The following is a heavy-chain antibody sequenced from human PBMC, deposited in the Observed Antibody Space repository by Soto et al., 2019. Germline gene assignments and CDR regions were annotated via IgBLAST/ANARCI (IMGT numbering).Heavy chain of an antibody. D-gene: IGHD5-18*01. V-gene: IGHV1-69*01. CDR1: RGTFNRYA. CDR3: ARQNRDTPMVPFDV. CDR2: LVPQFGTP. Sequence: QVQLVQSGAEVKKPGSSVKVSCLASRGTFNRYAINWVRQAPGHGLEWLGALVPQFGTPNYAQKFQDRVTIVADESTNTSSMELRGLTSDDTAVDYCARQNRDTPMVPFDVWGQGTLFTVSS. J-gene: IGHJ4*02.